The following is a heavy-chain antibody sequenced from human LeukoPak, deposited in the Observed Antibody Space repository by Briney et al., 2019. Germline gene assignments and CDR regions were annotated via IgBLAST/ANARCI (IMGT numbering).Heavy chain of an antibody. D-gene: IGHD6-25*01. CDR3: AKGLIPGRLRFGVDV. Sequence: GASLRLSCAASGFTFSSYAMNWVRQAPGKGLEWASGISESSGNTYYADSVKGRFTISRDNSKNTLYLQMNSLRAEDTAVYYCAKGLIPGRLRFGVDVWGQGTTVTVSS. V-gene: IGHV3-23*01. CDR2: ISESSGNT. J-gene: IGHJ6*02. CDR1: GFTFSSYA.